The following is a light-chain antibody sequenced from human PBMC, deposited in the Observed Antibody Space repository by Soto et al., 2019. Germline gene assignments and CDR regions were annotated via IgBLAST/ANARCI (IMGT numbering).Light chain of an antibody. CDR1: QSISNY. V-gene: IGKV3-11*01. CDR3: QQRSNWLT. Sequence: EIVLTQSPATLSLSPGERATLSCRASQSISNYLARYQQKPGQAPRLLIFDASNRATGIPARFSGSGSATDFTLTISSLEPEDCAVYYCQQRSNWLTFGGGTKVEVK. J-gene: IGKJ4*01. CDR2: DAS.